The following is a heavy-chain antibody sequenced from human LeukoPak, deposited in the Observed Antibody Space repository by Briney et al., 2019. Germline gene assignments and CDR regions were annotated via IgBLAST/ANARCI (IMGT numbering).Heavy chain of an antibody. CDR3: AKDPDCTSGVCYTSFDY. V-gene: IGHV3-7*03. J-gene: IGHJ4*02. D-gene: IGHD2-8*01. CDR2: IKQDGSEK. Sequence: GGSLRLSCAASGFTFSGYWMSWVRQTPGKGLEWVANIKQDGSEKYSVDSVKGRFTISRDNSKNTLYLQMNSLRAEDTAVYYCAKDPDCTSGVCYTSFDYWGQGTLVTVSS. CDR1: GFTFSGYW.